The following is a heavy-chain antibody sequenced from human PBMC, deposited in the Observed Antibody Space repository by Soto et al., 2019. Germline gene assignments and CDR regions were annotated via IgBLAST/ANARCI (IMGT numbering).Heavy chain of an antibody. J-gene: IGHJ6*03. CDR1: GGSISSYY. Sequence: QVQLQESGPGLVKPSETLSLTCTVSGGSISSYYWSWIRQPPGKGLEWIGYIYYSGSTNYNPSLKSRVTISVDTSKNQFSLKLSSVTAADTAVYYCARSRVSPPYYYYYYMDVWGKGTTVTVSS. V-gene: IGHV4-59*01. CDR2: IYYSGST. CDR3: ARSRVSPPYYYYYYMDV.